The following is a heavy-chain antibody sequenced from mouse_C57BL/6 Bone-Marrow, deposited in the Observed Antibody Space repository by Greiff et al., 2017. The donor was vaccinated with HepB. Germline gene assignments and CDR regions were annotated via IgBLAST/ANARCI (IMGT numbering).Heavy chain of an antibody. CDR3: ARRGYSFDY. Sequence: EVQLQQSGPELVKPGASVKIPCKASGYTFTDYNMAWVKQSHGKSLEWIGDINPNHGGTIYNQKFKGKATLTVDKSSSTAYMELRSLTSEDTAVYYCARRGYSFDYWGQGTTLTVSS. J-gene: IGHJ2*01. V-gene: IGHV1-18*01. CDR1: GYTFTDYN. CDR2: INPNHGGT.